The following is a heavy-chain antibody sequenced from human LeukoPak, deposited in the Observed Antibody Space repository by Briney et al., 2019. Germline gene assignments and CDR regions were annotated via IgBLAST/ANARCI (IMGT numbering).Heavy chain of an antibody. J-gene: IGHJ4*02. D-gene: IGHD3-3*01. CDR1: GFTFSSYS. V-gene: IGHV3-21*01. CDR2: ISSSSSYI. CDR3: ARDLDGYDFWSGPPDY. Sequence: GGSLRLSCAASGFTFSSYSMNWVRHAPGKGLEWVSSISSSSSYIYYADSVKGRFTISRDNAKNSLYLQMNSLRAEDTAVYYCARDLDGYDFWSGPPDYWGQGTLVTVSS.